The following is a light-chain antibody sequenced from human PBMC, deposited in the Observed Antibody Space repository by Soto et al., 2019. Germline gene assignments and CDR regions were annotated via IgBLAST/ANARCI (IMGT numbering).Light chain of an antibody. CDR1: QSVSDK. J-gene: IGKJ5*01. Sequence: EVLMMQSPDTLYVSPGERVTLSCRASQSVSDKLAWYQQKPGQGPRLLVYRASTRTLGIPARFSGSESGTEFTLTISSLQSEDFAVYYCQQYNTWPITFXQGTRLEIK. V-gene: IGKV3-15*01. CDR3: QQYNTWPIT. CDR2: RAS.